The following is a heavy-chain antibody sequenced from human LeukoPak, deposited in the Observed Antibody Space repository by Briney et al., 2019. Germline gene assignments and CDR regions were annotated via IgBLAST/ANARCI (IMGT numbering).Heavy chain of an antibody. J-gene: IGHJ6*04. CDR1: GGSLSGYY. Sequence: SETLSLTCAVYGGSVYGGSLSGYYWSWIRQPPGKGLEWIGEINHSGSTNYNPSLKSRVTISADTSKNQFSLELSSVTAEDTAVYYCARQSYTVTHYYGMDVWGSGTTVTVSS. V-gene: IGHV4-34*01. CDR3: ARQSYTVTHYYGMDV. CDR2: INHSGST. D-gene: IGHD4-17*01.